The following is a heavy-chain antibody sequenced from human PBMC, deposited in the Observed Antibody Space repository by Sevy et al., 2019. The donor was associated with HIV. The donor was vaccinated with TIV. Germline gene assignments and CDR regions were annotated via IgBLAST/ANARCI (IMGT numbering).Heavy chain of an antibody. J-gene: IGHJ5*02. Sequence: GGSLRLSCAVSGFTFGNYSMHWVRQAPGKGLEWVSGITWNSGSIGYADSVRGRFSISRDNGKNTLYLQMKSLRTDDTALYYCGKGGGPRAARLNNWFDPWGQGTLVTVSS. CDR3: GKGGGPRAARLNNWFDP. CDR2: ITWNSGSI. V-gene: IGHV3-9*01. CDR1: GFTFGNYS. D-gene: IGHD6-6*01.